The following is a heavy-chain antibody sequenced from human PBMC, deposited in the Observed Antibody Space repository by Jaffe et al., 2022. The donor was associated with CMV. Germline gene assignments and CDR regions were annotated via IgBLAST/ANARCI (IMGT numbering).Heavy chain of an antibody. V-gene: IGHV3-21*01. CDR2: ISSSSSYI. Sequence: EVQLVESGGGLVKPGGSLRLSCAASGFTFSSYSMNWVRQAPGKGLEWVSSISSSSSYIYYADSVKGRFTISRDNAKNSLYLQMNSLRAEDTAVYYCARVYDILTGYDYWGQGTLVTVSS. CDR1: GFTFSSYS. D-gene: IGHD3-9*01. J-gene: IGHJ4*02. CDR3: ARVYDILTGYDY.